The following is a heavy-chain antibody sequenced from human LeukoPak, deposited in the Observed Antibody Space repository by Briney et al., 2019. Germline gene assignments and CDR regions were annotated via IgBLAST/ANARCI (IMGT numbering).Heavy chain of an antibody. D-gene: IGHD6-19*01. Sequence: SETLSLTCTVSGGSISSSSYYWGWIRQPPGKGLEWIGSIYYSGSTYYNPSLKSRVTISVDTSKNQFSLQLNSVTPEDTAVYYCACQTKIYSSGWPRVDYWGQGTLVTVSS. CDR1: GGSISSSSYY. V-gene: IGHV4-39*07. CDR2: IYYSGST. CDR3: ACQTKIYSSGWPRVDY. J-gene: IGHJ4*02.